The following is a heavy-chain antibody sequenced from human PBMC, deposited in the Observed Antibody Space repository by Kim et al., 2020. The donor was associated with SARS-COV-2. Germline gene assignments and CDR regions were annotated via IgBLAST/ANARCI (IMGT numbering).Heavy chain of an antibody. V-gene: IGHV3-30*18. J-gene: IGHJ6*01. Sequence: GGSLRLSCAASGFTFSRYGMHWVRQAPGKGLEWVAVISYDGSNKNYEDSVKGRFTISRDKSKNTVHLQMKSLRAEDTAVYYCAKERNTGDSRGWSYYYY. D-gene: IGHD6-19*01. CDR3: AKERNTGDSRGWSYYYY. CDR1: GFTFSRYG. CDR2: ISYDGSNK.